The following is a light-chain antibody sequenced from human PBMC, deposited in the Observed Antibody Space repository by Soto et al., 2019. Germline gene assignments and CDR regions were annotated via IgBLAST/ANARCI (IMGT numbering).Light chain of an antibody. CDR2: GAS. CDR3: QQYTNWPPWT. Sequence: EIVMTQSPATLSVSPGERATLSCRASQSVSSNLAWYQQKPGQAPRLLIYGASTRATGVPARFSGSGSGIEFTLTISSLQSEDFAVSYCQQYTNWPPWTFGQGTTVEIK. J-gene: IGKJ1*01. CDR1: QSVSSN. V-gene: IGKV3-15*01.